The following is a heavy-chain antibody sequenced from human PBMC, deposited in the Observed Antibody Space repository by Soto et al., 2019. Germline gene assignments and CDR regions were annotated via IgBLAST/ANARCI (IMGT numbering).Heavy chain of an antibody. CDR2: ISAYNGNT. V-gene: IGHV1-18*01. CDR3: ARQPPVACSGGSCYYVLYYYYGMDV. D-gene: IGHD2-15*01. CDR1: GYTFTSYG. J-gene: IGHJ6*02. Sequence: QVQLVQSGAEVKKPGASVKVSCKASGYTFTSYGISWVRQAPGQGLEWMGWISAYNGNTNYAQKLQGRVTMTTDTSTSTAYMELRSLRSDDTAVYYCARQPPVACSGGSCYYVLYYYYGMDVWGQGTTVTVSS.